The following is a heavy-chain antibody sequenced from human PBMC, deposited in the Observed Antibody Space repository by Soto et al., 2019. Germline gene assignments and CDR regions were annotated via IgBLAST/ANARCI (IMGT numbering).Heavy chain of an antibody. CDR1: GFAFTNAW. CDR2: IRSQIDGGTT. J-gene: IGHJ4*02. Sequence: PGGSLRLSCAASGFAFTNAWMTWVRQAPGEALEWVGRIRSQIDGGTTDYAGPVKGRFTISRDDSKNTLYLQMRSLKLEDTAMYYCTTVAYGEYVSDSRGQGTLVTVSS. CDR3: TTVAYGEYVSDS. D-gene: IGHD4-17*01. V-gene: IGHV3-15*01.